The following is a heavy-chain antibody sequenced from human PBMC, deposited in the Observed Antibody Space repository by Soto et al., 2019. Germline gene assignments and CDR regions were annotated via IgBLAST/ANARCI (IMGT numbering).Heavy chain of an antibody. J-gene: IGHJ4*02. V-gene: IGHV3-48*03. CDR2: ISSSGSTI. CDR1: GFTFSSYE. D-gene: IGHD2-21*02. Sequence: EVQLVESGGGLVQPGGSLRLSCAASGFTFSSYEMNWVRQAPGKGLEWVSYISSSGSTIYYADSVKGRFTISRDNAKNSLYLHMNSLRAEDTAVYYCSRVVMTRTYFDYWGQGTLVTVSS. CDR3: SRVVMTRTYFDY.